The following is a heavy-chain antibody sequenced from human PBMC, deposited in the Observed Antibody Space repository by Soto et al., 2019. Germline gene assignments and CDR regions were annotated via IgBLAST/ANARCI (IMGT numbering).Heavy chain of an antibody. CDR1: GFIFEDYA. Sequence: EVHLVESGGGLVQPGRSLRLSCAASGFIFEDYAMHWVRQVPGKGLEWVSSISWNSGNIGYADSVKGRFTVSRDSANNSLYLQMNSLRADDTALYYCAKWAVTSIVGYFDFCGQGTLVTVSS. J-gene: IGHJ4*02. D-gene: IGHD5-12*01. CDR2: ISWNSGNI. V-gene: IGHV3-9*01. CDR3: AKWAVTSIVGYFDF.